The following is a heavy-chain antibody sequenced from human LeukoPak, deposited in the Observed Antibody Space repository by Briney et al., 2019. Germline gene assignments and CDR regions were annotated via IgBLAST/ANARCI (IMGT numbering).Heavy chain of an antibody. J-gene: IGHJ4*02. CDR1: GFTFSSYA. CDR3: ARDRYYYHSSGYRLALDY. V-gene: IGHV3-30*04. CDR2: ISSDGSDK. Sequence: PGGSLRLSCAASGFTFSSYAMHWVRQAPGKGLEWVAVISSDGSDKYYADSVKGRFTISRDNSKNTLYLQMSSLRAEDTAVYYCARDRYYYHSSGYRLALDYWGQGTLVTVSS. D-gene: IGHD3-22*01.